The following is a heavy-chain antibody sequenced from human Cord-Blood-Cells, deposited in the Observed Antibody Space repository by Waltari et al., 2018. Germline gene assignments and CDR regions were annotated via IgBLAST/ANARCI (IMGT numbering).Heavy chain of an antibody. Sequence: EVQLVESGGGLVQPGGSLRLSCAASGFTFSSYEMNWVRQAPGKGLEGASYITSSGSTIYYADSVKGRFTISRDNAKHSLYLQMNSLRAEDTAVYYCARGDCGGDCSFDYWGQGTLVTVSS. CDR1: GFTFSSYE. CDR3: ARGDCGGDCSFDY. CDR2: ITSSGSTI. J-gene: IGHJ4*02. V-gene: IGHV3-48*03. D-gene: IGHD2-21*01.